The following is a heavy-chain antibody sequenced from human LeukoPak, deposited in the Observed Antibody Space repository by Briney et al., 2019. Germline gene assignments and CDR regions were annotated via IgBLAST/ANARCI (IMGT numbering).Heavy chain of an antibody. CDR3: ARLAPGNYDILTGDPKVVFDY. CDR1: GGSISSFF. J-gene: IGHJ4*02. CDR2: VHSSGST. D-gene: IGHD3-9*01. V-gene: IGHV4-59*01. Sequence: SETLSLTCTVSGGSISSFFWSWIRQPPGKGLEWIGYVHSSGSTKYNPSLKSRLIISVDMSKNQFSLKLRSVSVADTAVYYCARLAPGNYDILTGDPKVVFDYWCQGALVTVSS.